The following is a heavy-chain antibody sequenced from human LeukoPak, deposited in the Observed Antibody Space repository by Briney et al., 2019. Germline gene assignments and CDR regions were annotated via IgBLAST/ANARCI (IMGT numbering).Heavy chain of an antibody. CDR2: IYTSGST. CDR1: GGSISSGSYY. V-gene: IGHV4-61*02. J-gene: IGHJ6*03. Sequence: SQTLSLTCTVSGGSISSGSYYWSWIRQPAGKGLEWIGRIYTSGSTNYNPSLKSRVTISVDTSKNQFSLKLSSVTAADTAVYHCARLGGYCTNGVCYRGYYYYMDVWGKGTTVTVSS. D-gene: IGHD2-8*01. CDR3: ARLGGYCTNGVCYRGYYYYMDV.